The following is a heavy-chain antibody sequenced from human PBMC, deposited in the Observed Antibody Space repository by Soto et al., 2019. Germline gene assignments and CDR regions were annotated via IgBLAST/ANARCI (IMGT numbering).Heavy chain of an antibody. CDR1: GGSFSCYY. CDR3: ARDGKQQLVRSVMNWFGP. Sequence: PSETLSLTCAVYGGSFSCYYWSWIRQPPGKGLEWIGEINHSGSTNYNPSLKSRVTISVDRSKNQFSLNLTSVTAADTALYYCARDGKQQLVRSVMNWFGPWGQGTLVTVSS. J-gene: IGHJ5*02. CDR2: INHSGST. V-gene: IGHV4-34*01. D-gene: IGHD6-13*01.